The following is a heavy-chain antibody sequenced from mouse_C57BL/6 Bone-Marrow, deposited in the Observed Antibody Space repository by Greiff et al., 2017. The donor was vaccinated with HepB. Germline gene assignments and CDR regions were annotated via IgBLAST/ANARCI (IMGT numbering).Heavy chain of an antibody. CDR1: GYAFSSSW. J-gene: IGHJ3*01. CDR3: AREGGDAWFAY. CDR2: IYPGDGDT. V-gene: IGHV1-82*01. Sequence: VHVQQSGPELVKPGASVKISCKASGYAFSSSWMNWVKQRPGKGLEWIGRIYPGDGDTNYNGKFKGKATLTADKSSSTAYMQLSSLTSEDSAVYFCAREGGDAWFAYWGQGTLVTVSA.